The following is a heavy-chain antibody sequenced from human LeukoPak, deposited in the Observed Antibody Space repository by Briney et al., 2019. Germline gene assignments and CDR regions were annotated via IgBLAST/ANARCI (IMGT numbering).Heavy chain of an antibody. CDR1: GFTFSSYA. Sequence: GGSLRLSRVASGFTFSSYAMSWVRQAPGKGLEWVSTIAGSGATTYYADSVKGRFTISRDNSKNTLYLQMNSLRAEDTAVYYCAKYIVGNSDSYWGQGTLVTVSS. J-gene: IGHJ4*02. D-gene: IGHD1-26*01. V-gene: IGHV3-23*01. CDR2: IAGSGATT. CDR3: AKYIVGNSDSY.